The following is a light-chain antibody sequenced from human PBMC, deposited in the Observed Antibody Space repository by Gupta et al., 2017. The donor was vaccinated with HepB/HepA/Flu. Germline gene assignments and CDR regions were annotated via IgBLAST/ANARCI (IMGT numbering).Light chain of an antibody. V-gene: IGKV2-28*01. CDR3: MQPLRSLLS. J-gene: IGKJ4*01. Sequence: TVLPQSPLLLPATPGEPATISYTSSQSLQQTNGYNYLDWYLQKPGQSPRLLIYLASHRASGVSDRFSGSGSGTNFTLKINRVEPEDVGVYYCMQPLRSLLSFGGGTKVDIK. CDR1: QSLQQTNGYNY. CDR2: LAS.